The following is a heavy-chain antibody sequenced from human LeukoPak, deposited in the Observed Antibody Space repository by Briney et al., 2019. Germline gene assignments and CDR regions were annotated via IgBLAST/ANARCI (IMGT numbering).Heavy chain of an antibody. D-gene: IGHD3-9*01. CDR1: GYTFTIYG. Sequence: ASVKVSCKSSGYTFTIYGISWVRQAPGQGLEWMGWISAYNGNTNYAQKLQGRVTMTTDTSTSTAYMELRSLRSDDTAVYYCARDYDILTGYYIRGAFDIWGQGTMVTVSS. J-gene: IGHJ3*02. CDR3: ARDYDILTGYYIRGAFDI. CDR2: ISAYNGNT. V-gene: IGHV1-18*01.